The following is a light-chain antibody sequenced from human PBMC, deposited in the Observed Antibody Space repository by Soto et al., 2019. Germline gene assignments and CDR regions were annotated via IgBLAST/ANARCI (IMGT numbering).Light chain of an antibody. CDR1: QSISNW. CDR2: KAS. V-gene: IGKV1-5*03. CDR3: QQYSSFPWT. J-gene: IGKJ1*01. Sequence: IQMSQSPSTLSASVGDRVTISCRASQSISNWLAWYQQKPGKAPKLLIYKASNLESGVPSRFSGSGSGTEFTLTFSSLQVDDFATYYCQQYSSFPWTFGQGTKVDIK.